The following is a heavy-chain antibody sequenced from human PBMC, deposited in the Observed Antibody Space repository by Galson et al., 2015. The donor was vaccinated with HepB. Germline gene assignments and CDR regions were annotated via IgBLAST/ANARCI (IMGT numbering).Heavy chain of an antibody. Sequence: SLRLSCAASGFTVGSNYMTWVRQAPGKGPEWVSVIYSGGSTYYARSVAGRFTISRDNSKNTLYLQMNNLRAGDTAVYYCARLKNFYDSSGYYLDYWGQGTLVTVSS. CDR3: ARLKNFYDSSGYYLDY. CDR1: GFTVGSNY. V-gene: IGHV3-53*01. D-gene: IGHD3-22*01. J-gene: IGHJ4*02. CDR2: IYSGGST.